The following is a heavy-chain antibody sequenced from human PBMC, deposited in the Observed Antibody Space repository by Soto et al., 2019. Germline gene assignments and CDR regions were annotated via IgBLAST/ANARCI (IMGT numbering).Heavy chain of an antibody. CDR1: GYTFTSYA. D-gene: IGHD3-3*01. V-gene: IGHV1-3*01. CDR3: ARGXRLEFGPYYYYMDV. J-gene: IGHJ6*03. CDR2: INAGNGNT. Sequence: GASVKVSCKASGYTFTSYAMHWVRQAPGQRLEWMGWINAGNGNTKYSQKFQGRVTITRDTSASTAYMELSSLRSEDTAVYYCARGXRLEFGPYYYYMDVWGKGTTVTVSS.